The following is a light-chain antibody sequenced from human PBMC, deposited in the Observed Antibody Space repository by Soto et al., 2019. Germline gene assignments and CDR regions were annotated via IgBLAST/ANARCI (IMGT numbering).Light chain of an antibody. CDR3: QQYYSIPLT. CDR1: QNVLYNSNNKYY. V-gene: IGKV4-1*01. CDR2: WAS. Sequence: IVMTQSPDSLAVFLGERATINCKSSQNVLYNSNNKYYLAWYQQKPGQPPKLLIYWASTRESGVPDRFSGSASGTDFTLTISNLQAEDVAVYYCQQYYSIPLTFGGGTKVEIK. J-gene: IGKJ4*01.